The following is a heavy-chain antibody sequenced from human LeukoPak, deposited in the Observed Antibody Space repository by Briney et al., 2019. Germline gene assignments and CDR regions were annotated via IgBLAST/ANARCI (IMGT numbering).Heavy chain of an antibody. CDR3: ASLSSSPDSDY. CDR2: MNPNSGNS. J-gene: IGHJ4*02. V-gene: IGHV1-8*01. Sequence: ASVRVSCKASGYTFTSYDINWVRQATGQGLEWMGWMNPNSGNSGYAQKFQGRVTMTRNTSISTAYMELSSVRSEHTAVYHCASLSSSPDSDYWGQGTLVTVSS. D-gene: IGHD6-6*01. CDR1: GYTFTSYD.